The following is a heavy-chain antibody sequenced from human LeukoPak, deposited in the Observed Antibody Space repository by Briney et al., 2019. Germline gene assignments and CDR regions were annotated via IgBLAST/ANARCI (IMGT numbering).Heavy chain of an antibody. Sequence: GGSLRLPCAASGFTFSSYWMSWVRQAPGKGLKWVANIKQDGSEKYYVDSVEGRFTISRDNAKNSLYLQMNSLRAEDTAVYYCARDRIYYDSSGYSDYWGQGTLVTVSS. D-gene: IGHD3-22*01. J-gene: IGHJ4*02. CDR3: ARDRIYYDSSGYSDY. CDR1: GFTFSSYW. V-gene: IGHV3-7*01. CDR2: IKQDGSEK.